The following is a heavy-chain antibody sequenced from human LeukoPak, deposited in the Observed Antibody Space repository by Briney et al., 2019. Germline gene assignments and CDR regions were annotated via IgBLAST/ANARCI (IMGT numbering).Heavy chain of an antibody. D-gene: IGHD6-13*01. V-gene: IGHV4-59*01. Sequence: SETLSLTCTVSGGSISSYYWSWIRQPPGKGLEWIGYIYYSGSTNYNPSLKSRVTISVDTSKNQFSLKLSSVTAADTAVYYCARDRSSGQQLFYYYYYYMDVWGKGTTVTVSS. CDR1: GGSISSYY. J-gene: IGHJ6*03. CDR2: IYYSGST. CDR3: ARDRSSGQQLFYYYYYYMDV.